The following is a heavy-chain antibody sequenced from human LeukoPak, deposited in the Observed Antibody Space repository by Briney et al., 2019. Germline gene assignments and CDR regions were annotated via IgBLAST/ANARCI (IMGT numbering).Heavy chain of an antibody. CDR3: ARAIGQQLVGYYFDY. V-gene: IGHV4-30-2*01. Sequence: SQTLSLTCTVSGRSISSGGYYWSWIRQPPGKGLEWIGYIYHSGSTYYNPSLKSRVTISVDRSKNQFSLKLSSVTAADTAVYYCARAIGQQLVGYYFDYWGQGTLVTVSS. CDR2: IYHSGST. J-gene: IGHJ4*02. D-gene: IGHD6-13*01. CDR1: GRSISSGGYY.